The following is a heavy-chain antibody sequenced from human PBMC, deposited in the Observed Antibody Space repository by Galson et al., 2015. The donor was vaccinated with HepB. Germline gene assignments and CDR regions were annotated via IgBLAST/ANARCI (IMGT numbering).Heavy chain of an antibody. J-gene: IGHJ4*02. D-gene: IGHD6-19*01. V-gene: IGHV4-39*02. CDR1: GGSISSSSHY. CDR3: ARDKYSSGWVDQ. Sequence: SETLSLTCTVSGGSISSSSHYWGWIRQPPGKGLEWIGTIYYSGKTYYSPSLKSRVTISVDTSKNQFSLKLSSVTAADTAVYYCARDKYSSGWVDQWGQGTLVAVSS. CDR2: IYYSGKT.